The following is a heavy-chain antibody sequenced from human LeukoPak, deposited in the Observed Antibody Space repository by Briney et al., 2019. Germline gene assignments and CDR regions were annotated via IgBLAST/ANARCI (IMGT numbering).Heavy chain of an antibody. Sequence: GGSLRLSCAASGFTFSSYGMSWVRQAPGKGLEWVSGISASGGTTYSADSVKGRFTISRDNSKNTLYLQMKSLRAEDTAVYYCAIRGGTYGSGTYRGYWGQGTLVIVSS. D-gene: IGHD3-10*01. CDR1: GFTFSSYG. CDR3: AIRGGTYGSGTYRGY. J-gene: IGHJ4*02. V-gene: IGHV3-23*01. CDR2: ISASGGTT.